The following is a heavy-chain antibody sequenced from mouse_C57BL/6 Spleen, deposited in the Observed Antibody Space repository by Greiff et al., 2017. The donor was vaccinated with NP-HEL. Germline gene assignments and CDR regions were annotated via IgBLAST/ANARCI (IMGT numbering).Heavy chain of an antibody. CDR1: GFTFSDYG. V-gene: IGHV5-17*01. J-gene: IGHJ3*01. CDR2: ISSGSSTI. Sequence: EVHLVESGGGLVKPGGSLKLSCAASGFTFSDYGMHWVRQAPEKGLEWVAYISSGSSTIYYADTVKGRFTISRDNAKNTLFLQMTSLRSEDTAMYYCARRYDYASFAYWGQGTLVTVSA. D-gene: IGHD2-4*01. CDR3: ARRYDYASFAY.